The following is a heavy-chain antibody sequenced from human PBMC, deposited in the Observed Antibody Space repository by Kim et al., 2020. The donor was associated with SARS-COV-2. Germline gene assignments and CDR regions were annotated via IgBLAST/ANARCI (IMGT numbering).Heavy chain of an antibody. CDR2: IYHSGST. CDR1: GGSISSSNW. D-gene: IGHD3-10*01. CDR3: ARRRMSGSGSYYTT. Sequence: SETLSLTCAVSGGSISSSNWWSWVRQPPGKGLEWIGEIYHSGSTNYKLSLKSRVTISVDKSKNQFSLKLSSVTAADTAVYYCARRRMSGSGSYYTTWGQGTLVTVSS. J-gene: IGHJ5*02. V-gene: IGHV4-4*02.